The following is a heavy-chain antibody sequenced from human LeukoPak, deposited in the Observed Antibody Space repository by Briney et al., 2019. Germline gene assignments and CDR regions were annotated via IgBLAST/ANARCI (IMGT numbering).Heavy chain of an antibody. CDR3: ARDAYGLGRGYFDY. J-gene: IGHJ4*02. D-gene: IGHD3-10*01. CDR1: ALTFTDYG. CDR2: IGVFDGNT. Sequence: ASVKVSCKASALTFTDYGFSWVRQAPGQGLEWMGWIGVFDGNTYYAPKFQGRVTMTTDTSTSTVYMELRSLRSDDTAFYYCARDAYGLGRGYFDYWGQGTLVTVSS. V-gene: IGHV1-18*04.